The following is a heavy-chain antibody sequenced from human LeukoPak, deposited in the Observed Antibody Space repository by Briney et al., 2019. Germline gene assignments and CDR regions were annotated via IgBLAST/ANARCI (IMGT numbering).Heavy chain of an antibody. V-gene: IGHV3-33*01. J-gene: IGHJ4*02. CDR3: ARGGVVPAAADY. CDR1: GFTFSSYG. Sequence: GGSLRLSCAASGFTFSSYGMHWVRQAPGKGLEWVAVIWYDGSNKYYADSVKGRLTIARDNSKNTLYLQMNSLRAEDTAVYYCARGGVVPAAADYWGQGTLVTVSS. CDR2: IWYDGSNK. D-gene: IGHD2-2*01.